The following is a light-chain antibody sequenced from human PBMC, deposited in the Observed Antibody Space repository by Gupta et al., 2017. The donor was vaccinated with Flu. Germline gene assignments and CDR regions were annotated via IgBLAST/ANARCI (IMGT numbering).Light chain of an antibody. J-gene: IGKJ1*01. V-gene: IGKV3-15*01. CDR3: QQYHNWPRT. CDR2: GAS. CDR1: ESVSNN. Sequence: GERAILSCRASESVSNNLAWFQQKHGQAPRLLIFGASFRGTGVPDRFSGSGSGTEFTLTISGLQSEDFAVYYCQQYHNWPRTFGQGTRVDIK.